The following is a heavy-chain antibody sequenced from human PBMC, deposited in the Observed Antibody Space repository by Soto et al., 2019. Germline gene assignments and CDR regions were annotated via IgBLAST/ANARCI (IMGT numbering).Heavy chain of an antibody. V-gene: IGHV4-39*01. J-gene: IGHJ5*02. CDR3: ARQSLALRKNNWFDH. D-gene: IGHD3-3*02. CDR2: IFYLGSS. Sequence: SETLSLTCSVSGGSISSGAYFWSWIRQHPGRGLEWIGSIFYLGSSYYNPSLKSRVTMSVDTSKNQFSLRLRSVTAADTALYFRARQSLALRKNNWFDHWGQGIMVTVSS. CDR1: GGSISSGAYF.